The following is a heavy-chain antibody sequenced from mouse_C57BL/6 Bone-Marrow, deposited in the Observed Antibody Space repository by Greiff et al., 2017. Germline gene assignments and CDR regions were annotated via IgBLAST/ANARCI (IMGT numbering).Heavy chain of an antibody. CDR1: GSAFSSYW. J-gene: IGHJ2*01. V-gene: IGHV1-80*01. D-gene: IGHD4-1*01. CDR3: ARWNWVYFDY. CDR2: IYPGDGDT. Sequence: QVQLQQSGAELVKPGASVKISCNASGSAFSSYWMTWVKQRPGKGLEWIGQIYPGDGDTNYNGKFKGTATLTADKSSSTAYMQHSSLTSEDSAVYFCARWNWVYFDYWGQGTTLTVSS.